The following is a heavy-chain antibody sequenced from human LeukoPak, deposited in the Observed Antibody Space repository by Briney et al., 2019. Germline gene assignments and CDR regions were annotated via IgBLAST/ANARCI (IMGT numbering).Heavy chain of an antibody. D-gene: IGHD4-11*01. V-gene: IGHV4-59*10. J-gene: IGHJ4*02. CDR3: ARLAYIGVLDY. CDR2: IYTSGST. Sequence: SETLSLTCAVYGGSFSGYYWSWIRQPAGKGLEWIGRIYTSGSTNYNPSLKSRVTISVDTSKNQFSLKLSSVTAADTAVYYCARLAYIGVLDYWGQGTLVTVSS. CDR1: GGSFSGYY.